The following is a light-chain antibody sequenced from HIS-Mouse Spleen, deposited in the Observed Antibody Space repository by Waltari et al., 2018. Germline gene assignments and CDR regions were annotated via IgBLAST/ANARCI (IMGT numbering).Light chain of an antibody. CDR3: SSYTSSSTRV. CDR1: SSDVGGYNY. V-gene: IGLV2-14*03. J-gene: IGLJ3*02. CDR2: DVS. Sequence: QSALTQPASVSGSPGQSITISCTGTSSDVGGYNYVSWYQQHPGKAPKLMIYDVSNRPSGVSNRFSGSKSGKTASLPISGLQAEDEADYYCSSYTSSSTRVFGGGTKLTVL.